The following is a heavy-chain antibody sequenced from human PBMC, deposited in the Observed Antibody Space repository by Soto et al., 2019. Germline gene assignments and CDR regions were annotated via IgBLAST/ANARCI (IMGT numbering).Heavy chain of an antibody. Sequence: GGSLRLSCAGSGFTLSSHWMHWVLQAAGKGLVWVSHINVDGSSTTYADSVKGRFTISRDNAKNTLYLQMNSLRVDDTAVYYCARGPRGLYHHDYWGQGALVTVSS. J-gene: IGHJ4*02. CDR1: GFTLSSHW. CDR3: ARGPRGLYHHDY. CDR2: INVDGSST. D-gene: IGHD2-2*01. V-gene: IGHV3-74*01.